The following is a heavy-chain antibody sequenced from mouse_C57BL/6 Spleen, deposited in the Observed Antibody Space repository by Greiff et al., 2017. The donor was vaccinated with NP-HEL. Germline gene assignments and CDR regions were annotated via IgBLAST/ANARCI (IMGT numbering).Heavy chain of an antibody. V-gene: IGHV1-82*01. Sequence: LVESGPELVKPGASVKISCKASGYAFSSSWMNWVKQRPGKGLEWIGRIYPGDGDTNYNGKFKGKATLTADKCSSTAYMQLSSLTSEDSAVYFCAIPAYYSNPLAYWGQGTLVTVSA. CDR1: GYAFSSSW. CDR2: IYPGDGDT. CDR3: AIPAYYSNPLAY. D-gene: IGHD2-5*01. J-gene: IGHJ3*01.